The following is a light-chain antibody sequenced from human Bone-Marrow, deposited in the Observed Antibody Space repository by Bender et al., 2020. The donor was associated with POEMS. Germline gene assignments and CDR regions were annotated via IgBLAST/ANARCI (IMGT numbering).Light chain of an antibody. V-gene: IGLV2-23*01. CDR3: SSYTETDTL. CDR1: TTEDEAFSD. Sequence: QSALTQPASVSASPGQSITLSCTVPTTEDEAFSDVSWYQQHPGKAPNVIIYEPSLRPSGVSSRFSGSKSQNEASLTISGLQADDEAIYYCSSYTETDTLFGGGTTLTVL. CDR2: EPS. J-gene: IGLJ2*01.